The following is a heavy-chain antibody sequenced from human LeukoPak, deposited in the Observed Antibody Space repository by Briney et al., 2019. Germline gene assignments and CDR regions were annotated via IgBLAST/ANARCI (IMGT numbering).Heavy chain of an antibody. CDR1: GFTFSSYA. Sequence: GGSLRLSCAASGFTFSSYAMSWVRQAPGKGLEWVSAISGSGGSTYYADPVKGRFTISRDNSKNTLYLQMNSLKAEDTAVYYCARDQGGSGPTTYDYWGQGNLVTVSS. V-gene: IGHV3-23*01. J-gene: IGHJ4*02. D-gene: IGHD6-19*01. CDR3: ARDQGGSGPTTYDY. CDR2: ISGSGGST.